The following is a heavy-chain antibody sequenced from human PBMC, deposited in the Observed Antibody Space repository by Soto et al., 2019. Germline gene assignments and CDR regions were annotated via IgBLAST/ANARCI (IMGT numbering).Heavy chain of an antibody. CDR3: SREPRYWRGGSCSITGDAYDI. CDR2: ISNRGDT. CDR1: GFIVSDTY. D-gene: IGHD2-15*01. Sequence: EVQLVESGGGLVQPGGSLRISCTASGFIVSDTYVNWVRQAPGKGLEWVSVISNRGDTHYADYVRGRVSLSRDISDNTLHLQMNNLRVEDTAVYYCSREPRYWRGGSCSITGDAYDIWGQGTMVTVSS. J-gene: IGHJ3*02. V-gene: IGHV3-66*01.